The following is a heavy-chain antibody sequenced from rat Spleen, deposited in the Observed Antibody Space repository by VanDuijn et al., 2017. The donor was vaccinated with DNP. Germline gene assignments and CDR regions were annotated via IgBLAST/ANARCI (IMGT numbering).Heavy chain of an antibody. Sequence: EVQLVESGGGLVQPGRSLKLSCVASGFTFTNYGMAWVRQAPTKGLEWVAAISAGDGKTYYRDSVQGRFTISRDNAKNTQYLQMDSLRSEDTATYYCASWAPIAPISTSNYWGQGVMVTVSS. CDR2: ISAGDGKT. CDR1: GFTFTNYG. J-gene: IGHJ2*01. CDR3: ASWAPIAPISTSNY. D-gene: IGHD1-2*01. V-gene: IGHV5S13*01.